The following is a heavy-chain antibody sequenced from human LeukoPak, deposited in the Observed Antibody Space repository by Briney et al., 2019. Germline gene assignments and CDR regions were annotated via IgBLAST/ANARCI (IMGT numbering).Heavy chain of an antibody. D-gene: IGHD2-21*02. CDR3: VREYCGGDCYPWN. CDR1: GGTFSSYA. CDR2: IIPIFGTA. J-gene: IGHJ4*02. Sequence: SVKVSCKASGGTFSSYAISWVRQAPGQGLEWMGGIIPIFGTANYAQKFQGRVTITADESTSTAYMELSSLRSDDTAVYYCVREYCGGDCYPWNWGQGTLVTVSS. V-gene: IGHV1-69*01.